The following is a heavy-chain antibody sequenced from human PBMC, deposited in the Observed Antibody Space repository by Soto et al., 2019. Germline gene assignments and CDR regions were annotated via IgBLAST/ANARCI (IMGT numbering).Heavy chain of an antibody. CDR2: MSYDGSNK. CDR3: ARDKPPYYDFWSGSSCLFQH. V-gene: IGHV3-30-3*01. J-gene: IGHJ1*01. CDR1: GFTFSSYA. Sequence: QVQLVESGGGVVQPGRSLRLSCAASGFTFSSYAMHWVRQAPGKGLEWVAVMSYDGSNKYYADSVKGRFTISRDNSKNTLYLQMNSLRAEDTAVYYCARDKPPYYDFWSGSSCLFQHWGQGTLVTVSS. D-gene: IGHD3-3*01.